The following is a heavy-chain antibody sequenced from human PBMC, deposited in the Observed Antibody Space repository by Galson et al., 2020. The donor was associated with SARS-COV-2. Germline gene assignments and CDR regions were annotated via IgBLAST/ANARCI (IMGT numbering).Heavy chain of an antibody. D-gene: IGHD4-17*01. Sequence: PGGSLRLSCVASGFTFSRYAVSWVRQAPGKGLEWVSIISGSGGSTSYADSVKGRFTISRDNSKETVYLQMNSLRAEDTAAYFCAKVPVSLVDYGDLYFDYWGQGTQVTVSS. V-gene: IGHV3-23*01. CDR1: GFTFSRYA. CDR2: ISGSGGST. CDR3: AKVPVSLVDYGDLYFDY. J-gene: IGHJ4*02.